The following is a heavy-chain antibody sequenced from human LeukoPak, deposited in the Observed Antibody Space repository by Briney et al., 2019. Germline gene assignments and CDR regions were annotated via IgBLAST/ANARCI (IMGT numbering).Heavy chain of an antibody. CDR1: GGSISSGDYY. D-gene: IGHD4-23*01. CDR3: AGDDGGNSKYFHS. Sequence: PSQTLSLTCTVSGGSISSGDYYWSWIRQPPGKGLEWIGYIYYSGSTYYNPSLKSRVTISVDTSKNQFSLKLSSVTAADTALYYCAGDDGGNSKYFHSWGQGTLVTVSS. J-gene: IGHJ1*01. CDR2: IYYSGST. V-gene: IGHV4-30-4*01.